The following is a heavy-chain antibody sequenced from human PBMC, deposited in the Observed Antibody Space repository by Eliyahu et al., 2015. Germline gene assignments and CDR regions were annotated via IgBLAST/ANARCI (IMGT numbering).Heavy chain of an antibody. CDR3: AKDYRTGYTGYPIDY. V-gene: IGHV3-30*18. CDR2: ISSDWSYG. Sequence: GGGVVQPGRSLRLSCAASGFTFNNYAMHWVRQAPGKGLEWLAFISSDWSYGYFVDSAKGRFTLSRDNSKNTLYLQMNSLRPEDTAVYYCAKDYRTGYTGYPIDYWGQGTLVTVSS. J-gene: IGHJ4*02. CDR1: GFTFNNYA. D-gene: IGHD5-12*01.